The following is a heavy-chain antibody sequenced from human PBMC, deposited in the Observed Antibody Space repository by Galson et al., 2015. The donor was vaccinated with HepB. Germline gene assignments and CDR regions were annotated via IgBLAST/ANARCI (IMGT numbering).Heavy chain of an antibody. D-gene: IGHD2/OR15-2a*01. CDR3: AKKYISGGGYFDL. CDR2: ISSSGSTI. Sequence: SLRLSCAASGFTFSDYYMSWIRQAPGKGLEWVSYISSSGSTIYYADSVKGRFTISRDNAKNQFSLQMRSVTAADTAVFYCAKKYISGGGYFDLWGRGTPVTVSS. V-gene: IGHV3-11*04. J-gene: IGHJ2*01. CDR1: GFTFSDYY.